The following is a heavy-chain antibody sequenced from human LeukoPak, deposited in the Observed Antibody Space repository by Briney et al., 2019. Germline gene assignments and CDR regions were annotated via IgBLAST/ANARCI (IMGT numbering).Heavy chain of an antibody. D-gene: IGHD2-2*02. Sequence: GGSLRLSCAASGFTFSSYEMNWVRQAPGKGLEWVSSISSSSSYIYYADSVKGRFTISRDNAKNSLYLQMNSLRAEDTAVYYCASSGVVPAAIGYFDYWGQGTLVTVSS. J-gene: IGHJ4*02. CDR2: ISSSSSYI. CDR3: ASSGVVPAAIGYFDY. V-gene: IGHV3-21*01. CDR1: GFTFSSYE.